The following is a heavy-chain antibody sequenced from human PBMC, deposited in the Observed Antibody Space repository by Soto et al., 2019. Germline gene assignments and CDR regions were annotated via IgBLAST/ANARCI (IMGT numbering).Heavy chain of an antibody. CDR2: IYYTGST. V-gene: IGHV4-59*01. CDR3: ARDSRGDIAQS. Sequence: PSETLSLTCTVSDGSIRKSYWSWIRQPPGKGLEWSGYIYYTGSTNYNPSLNGRVTMSVDTSKNQFSLNLRYVTTAETAMYYCARDSRGDIAQSWGQRTLVTVS. CDR1: DGSIRKSY. D-gene: IGHD4-17*01. J-gene: IGHJ5*02.